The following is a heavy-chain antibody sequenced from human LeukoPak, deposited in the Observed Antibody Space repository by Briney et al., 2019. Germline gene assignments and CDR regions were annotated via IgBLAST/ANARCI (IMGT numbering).Heavy chain of an antibody. V-gene: IGHV4-31*03. CDR3: ARAPYYDILTGPYYYYYYMDV. CDR2: IYYSGST. CDR1: GGSISSGGYY. J-gene: IGHJ6*03. Sequence: SQTLSLTCTVSGGSISSGGYYWSWIRQHPGKGLEWIGYIYYSGSTYYNPSLKSRVTISVDTSKNQFSLKLSSVTAADTAVYYCARAPYYDILTGPYYYYYYMDVWGKGTTVTVSS. D-gene: IGHD3-9*01.